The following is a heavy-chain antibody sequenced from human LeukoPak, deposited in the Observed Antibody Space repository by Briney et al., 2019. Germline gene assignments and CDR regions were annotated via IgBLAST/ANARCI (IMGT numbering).Heavy chain of an antibody. CDR1: GVSISSSNSY. CDR3: ARETGSGLFILP. D-gene: IGHD3-10*01. V-gene: IGHV4-39*02. CDR2: MYYSGNT. Sequence: SDTLSLTCTVSGVSISSSNSYWGWIRQPPGKGLEGIGSMYYSGNTYYNESLKSQVSISIDTSKNQFSLRLASLTAGDRAVYYCARETGSGLFILPGGQGTMVTVSS. J-gene: IGHJ4*02.